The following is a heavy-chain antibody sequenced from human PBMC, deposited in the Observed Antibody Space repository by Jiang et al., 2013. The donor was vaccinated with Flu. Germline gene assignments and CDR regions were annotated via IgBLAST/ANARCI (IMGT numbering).Heavy chain of an antibody. Sequence: QLVESGGGVVQPGRSLRLSCAASGFSFSFYAMHWVRQAPGKGLEWVAVISYEGSNKYYADSVKGRFTTSRDNSKNTLYLQMNSLTAEDTAVYYCARDRRRGNSYEDYWGQGTLVTVSS. J-gene: IGHJ4*02. D-gene: IGHD3-22*01. CDR2: ISYEGSNK. V-gene: IGHV3-30*01. CDR3: ARDRRRGNSYEDY. CDR1: GFSFSFYA.